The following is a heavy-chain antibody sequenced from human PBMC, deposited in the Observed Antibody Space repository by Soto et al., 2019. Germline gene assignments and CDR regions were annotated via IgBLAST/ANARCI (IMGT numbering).Heavy chain of an antibody. CDR1: GGTFSSYA. V-gene: IGHV1-69*13. CDR2: IIPIFGTA. CDR3: ARNWGGTYTSYYYYGMDV. Sequence: SVKVSCKASGGTFSSYAISWVRQAPGQGLEWMGGIIPIFGTANYAQKFQGRVTITADESTSTAYMELSSLRSEDTAVYYCARNWGGTYTSYYYYGMDVWGQGTTVTGS. J-gene: IGHJ6*02. D-gene: IGHD3-16*01.